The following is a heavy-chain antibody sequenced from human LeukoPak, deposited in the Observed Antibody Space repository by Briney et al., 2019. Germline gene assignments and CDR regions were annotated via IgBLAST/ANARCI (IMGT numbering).Heavy chain of an antibody. V-gene: IGHV3-23*01. CDR3: AKDVAPYYYDSTGYPEN. J-gene: IGHJ4*02. CDR1: GFTFSSYA. D-gene: IGHD3-22*01. CDR2: ISGSGGST. Sequence: GGSLRLSCAASGFTFSSYAMSWVRQAPGKGLEWVSAISGSGGSTYYADSVKGRFTISRDNSKNTLYLQMNSLRADDTAFYYCAKDVAPYYYDSTGYPENWGQGTLVTVSS.